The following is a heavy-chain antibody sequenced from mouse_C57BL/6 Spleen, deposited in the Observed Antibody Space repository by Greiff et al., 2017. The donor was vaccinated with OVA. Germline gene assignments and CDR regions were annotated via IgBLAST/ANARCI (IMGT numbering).Heavy chain of an antibody. V-gene: IGHV1-61*01. CDR3: ATGKVKGYYFDY. J-gene: IGHJ2*01. D-gene: IGHD1-3*01. CDR2: IYPSDSET. Sequence: QVQLQQPGAELVRPGSSVKLSCKASGYTFTSYWMDWVKQRPGQGLEWIGNIYPSDSETHYNQKFKDKATLTVDKSSSTAYMQLSSLTSEDSAVYYCATGKVKGYYFDYWGKGTTLTVSS. CDR1: GYTFTSYW.